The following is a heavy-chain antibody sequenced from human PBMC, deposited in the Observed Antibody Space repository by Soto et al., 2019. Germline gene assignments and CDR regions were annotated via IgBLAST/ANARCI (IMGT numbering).Heavy chain of an antibody. CDR1: GVTFRGYA. V-gene: IGHV3-30*14. J-gene: IGHJ4*02. CDR3: ARAYQLTYYFDD. Sequence: PGGSLRLSCAGSGVTFRGYAVHWVRQTPGKGLEWVTVISDDGSKTYYADSVKGRFSVSRDDSTNMVFLQMSGLRSEDTAVYHCARAYQLTYYFDDWGPGTPVTVYS. D-gene: IGHD3-9*01. CDR2: ISDDGSKT.